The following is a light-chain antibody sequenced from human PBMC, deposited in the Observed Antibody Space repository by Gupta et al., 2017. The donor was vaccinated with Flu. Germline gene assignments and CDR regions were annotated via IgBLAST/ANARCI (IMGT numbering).Light chain of an antibody. Sequence: SALTQPASVSGSPGPSIPISCTGTSTDIGSYNYVSWYQQHPGKAPNLMIYEISNRPSGVVYRFAGSKSGNTASLTISGLQAEDEADYYCSSYTRSSTDDVFGTGTKVTVL. V-gene: IGLV2-14*01. CDR1: STDIGSYNY. CDR2: EIS. CDR3: SSYTRSSTDDV. J-gene: IGLJ1*01.